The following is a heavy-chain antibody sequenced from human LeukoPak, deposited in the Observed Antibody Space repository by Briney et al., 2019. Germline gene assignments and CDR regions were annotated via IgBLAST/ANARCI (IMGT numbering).Heavy chain of an antibody. V-gene: IGHV4-59*01. CDR1: GGSISSYY. CDR2: IYYSGST. D-gene: IGHD3-10*01. CDR3: ARAVRMVRGVIITHYYYYMDV. J-gene: IGHJ6*03. Sequence: SETLSLTCTVSGGSISSYYWSWIRQPPGKGLEWIGYIYYSGSTNYNPSLKSRVTISVDMSKNQFSLKLSSVTAADTAVYYCARAVRMVRGVIITHYYYYMDVWGKGTTVTISS.